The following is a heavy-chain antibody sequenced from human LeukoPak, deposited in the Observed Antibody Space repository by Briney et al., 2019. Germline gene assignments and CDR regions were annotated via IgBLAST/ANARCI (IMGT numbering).Heavy chain of an antibody. V-gene: IGHV1-18*01. J-gene: IGHJ5*02. CDR1: GYTFTSYG. D-gene: IGHD3-3*01. CDR3: ARAPTIFGVVIQYNWFDP. CDR2: ISAYNGNT. Sequence: GASVKVSCKASGYTFTSYGISWVRQAPGQGLEWMGWISAYNGNTSYAQKLQGRVTMTTDTSTSTAYMELRSLRSDDTAVYYCARAPTIFGVVIQYNWFDPWGQGTLVTVSS.